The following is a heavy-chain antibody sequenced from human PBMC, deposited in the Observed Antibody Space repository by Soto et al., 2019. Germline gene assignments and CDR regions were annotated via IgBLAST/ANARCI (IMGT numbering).Heavy chain of an antibody. CDR3: ARDRTVTPTGYYGMDV. Sequence: SETLSLTGAVSGGSISSGCYSWSWIRQPPGKGLEWIGYIYHIGSTYYNPSLKSRVTISVDRSKNQFSLKLSSVTAADTAVYYCARDRTVTPTGYYGMDVWGQGNTVTFSS. V-gene: IGHV4-30-2*01. J-gene: IGHJ6*02. D-gene: IGHD4-4*01. CDR1: GGSISSGCYS. CDR2: IYHIGST.